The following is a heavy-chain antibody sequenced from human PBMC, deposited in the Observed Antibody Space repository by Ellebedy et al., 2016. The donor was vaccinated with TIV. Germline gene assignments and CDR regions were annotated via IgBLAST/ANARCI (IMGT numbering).Heavy chain of an antibody. CDR3: ARSGFGQIGDY. CDR1: GGSFSTYF. D-gene: IGHD6-25*01. CDR2: INHSGSA. Sequence: MPSETLSLTCGIYGGSFSTYFCTWIRQSPGKGLEWIGEINHSGSANYNPSLKSLVTISVDTSKNQFSLRLSSVTAADTAVYYCARSGFGQIGDYWGQGTLVTVSS. J-gene: IGHJ4*02. V-gene: IGHV4-34*01.